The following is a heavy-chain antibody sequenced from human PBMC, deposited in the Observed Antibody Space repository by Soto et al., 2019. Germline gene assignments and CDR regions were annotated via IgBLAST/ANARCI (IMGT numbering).Heavy chain of an antibody. CDR3: ERDTYCGGDCYSYYYYSMDV. CDR1: GYTFTCYY. D-gene: IGHD2-21*02. Sequence: TSVKVSCKASGYTFTCYYMHWVRQAPGQGLEWMRWFNPNSGGTNYAQKFQGRVTMTRDTSISTAYMELSRLRSDDTAVYYCERDTYCGGDCYSYYYYSMDVWGQGTTVTVSS. CDR2: FNPNSGGT. V-gene: IGHV1-2*02. J-gene: IGHJ6*02.